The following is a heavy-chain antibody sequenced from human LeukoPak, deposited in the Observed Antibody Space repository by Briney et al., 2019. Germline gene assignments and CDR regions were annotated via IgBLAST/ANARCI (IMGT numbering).Heavy chain of an antibody. V-gene: IGHV4-59*01. CDR1: GGSISSYY. Sequence: SETLSLTCTVSGGSISSYYWSWIRQPPGKGLEWIGYVYYSGSTNYNPSLKSRVTISVDTSKNQFSLKLSSVTAADTAVYYCARVSDYVILTGYWGAFDIWGQGTMVTVSS. J-gene: IGHJ3*02. D-gene: IGHD3-9*01. CDR3: ARVSDYVILTGYWGAFDI. CDR2: VYYSGST.